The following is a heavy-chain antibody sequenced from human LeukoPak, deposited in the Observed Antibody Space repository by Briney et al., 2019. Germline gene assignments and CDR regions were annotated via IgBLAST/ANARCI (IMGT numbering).Heavy chain of an antibody. D-gene: IGHD6-6*01. J-gene: IGHJ4*02. Sequence: GGSQRLSCAASGFTFSSYSMNWVRQAPGKGLEWVSSISSSSSYIYYADSVKGRFTISRDNAKNSLYLQMNSLRAEDTAVYYCAAARRGDYFDYWGQGTLVTVSS. CDR2: ISSSSSYI. CDR1: GFTFSSYS. CDR3: AAARRGDYFDY. V-gene: IGHV3-21*01.